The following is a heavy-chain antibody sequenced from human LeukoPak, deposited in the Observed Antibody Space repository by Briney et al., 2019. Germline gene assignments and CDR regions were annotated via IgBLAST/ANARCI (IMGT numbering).Heavy chain of an antibody. D-gene: IGHD3-16*02. CDR2: IKQDGSEK. J-gene: IGHJ4*02. Sequence: SGGSLRLSCAASGFTFSSYWMSWVRQAPGKGLEWVANIKQDGSEKYYVDSVKGRFTISRDNAKNSLYLQMNSLRTEDTALYYCAASVREGLDYWGQGTLVTVSS. CDR3: AASVREGLDY. V-gene: IGHV3-7*03. CDR1: GFTFSSYW.